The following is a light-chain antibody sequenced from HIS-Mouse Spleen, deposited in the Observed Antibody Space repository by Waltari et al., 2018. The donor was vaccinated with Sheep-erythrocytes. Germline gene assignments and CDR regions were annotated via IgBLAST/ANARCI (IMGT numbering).Light chain of an antibody. Sequence: DIQMTQSPSTLSASVGDRVTITCRTSQSISSWLAWYQQKPGKAPKLLIYKASSLESGVPTRFSGSGSGTEFTLTISSLQPDDFATYYCQQYNSYPLTFGGGTKVEIK. V-gene: IGKV1-5*03. CDR1: QSISSW. CDR3: QQYNSYPLT. CDR2: KAS. J-gene: IGKJ4*01.